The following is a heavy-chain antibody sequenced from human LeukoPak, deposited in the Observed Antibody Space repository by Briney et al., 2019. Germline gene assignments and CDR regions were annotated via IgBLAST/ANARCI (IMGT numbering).Heavy chain of an antibody. Sequence: GASVKVSCKASGYTFTSYGISWVRQAPGQGLEWMGWISAYNGNTNYAQKLQGRVTMTTDTSTSTAYMELRSLRSDDTAVYYCASSGGKGYFDWLLAGPTHNDAFDIWGQGTMATVSS. CDR3: ASSGGKGYFDWLLAGPTHNDAFDI. J-gene: IGHJ3*02. D-gene: IGHD3-9*01. CDR1: GYTFTSYG. CDR2: ISAYNGNT. V-gene: IGHV1-18*01.